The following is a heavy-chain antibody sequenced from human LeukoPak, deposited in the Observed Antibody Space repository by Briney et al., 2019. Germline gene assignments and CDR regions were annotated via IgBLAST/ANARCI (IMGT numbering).Heavy chain of an antibody. V-gene: IGHV3-66*01. CDR2: IYSGRST. CDR1: RFTFSSYA. Sequence: GGSLRLSCAASRFTFSSYAMSWVRQAPGKGLEWVSLIYSGRSTYYADPVKGRFIISRDNSKNTLYLQMNSLRAEDTAVYYRARYSGTFSNSYFDCWGQGTLVTVSS. D-gene: IGHD1-26*01. J-gene: IGHJ4*02. CDR3: ARYSGTFSNSYFDC.